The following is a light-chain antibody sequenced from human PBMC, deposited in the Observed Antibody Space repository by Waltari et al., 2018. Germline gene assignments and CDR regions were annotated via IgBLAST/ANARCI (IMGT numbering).Light chain of an antibody. CDR2: GNS. CDR1: SSNIGAGYD. Sequence: QSGLTQPPSVSGAPGPRVTISCTGSSSNIGAGYDLHWYQLLPGTAPKPLIYGNSNRPSGVPDRFSGSKSGTSASLAITGLQAEDEAGYYCQSYDSSLSGSVFGGGTKLTVL. J-gene: IGLJ2*01. CDR3: QSYDSSLSGSV. V-gene: IGLV1-40*01.